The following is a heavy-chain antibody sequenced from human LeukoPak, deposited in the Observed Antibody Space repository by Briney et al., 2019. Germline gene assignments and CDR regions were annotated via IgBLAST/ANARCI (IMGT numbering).Heavy chain of an antibody. CDR1: GDSVSSNRAA. V-gene: IGHV6-1*01. Sequence: SQTISLTCAISGDSVSSNRAAWNWIRQSPSRGLEWLGMTYYRSKWYNDYAVSVKSRITINPDTSKNQFSLQLNSVTPEDTAVYYCARVEQQLGHDAFDIWGQGTMVTVSS. D-gene: IGHD6-13*01. J-gene: IGHJ3*02. CDR3: ARVEQQLGHDAFDI. CDR2: TYYRSKWYN.